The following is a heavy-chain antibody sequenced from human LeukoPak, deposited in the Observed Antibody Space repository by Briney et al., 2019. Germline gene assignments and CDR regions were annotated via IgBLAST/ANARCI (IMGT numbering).Heavy chain of an antibody. V-gene: IGHV3-53*01. D-gene: IGHD2-2*01. CDR3: ARGCSSTSCYGFDY. J-gene: IGHJ4*02. CDR2: IYSGGST. CDR1: GFTVSSKY. Sequence: GGSLRLSCAASGFTVSSKYMSWVRQAPGKGLERVSVIYSGGSTYYADSVKGRFTISRDNSKNTLYLQMNSLRAEDTAVYYCARGCSSTSCYGFDYWGQGTLVTVSS.